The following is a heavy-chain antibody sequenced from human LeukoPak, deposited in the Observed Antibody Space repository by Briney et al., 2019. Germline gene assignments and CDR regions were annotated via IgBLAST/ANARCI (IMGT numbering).Heavy chain of an antibody. CDR3: ARVYGSGPFYYYGMDV. V-gene: IGHV3-21*01. CDR2: ISSTIVYT. Sequence: GGSLRLSCEASGFTFTTYSMNWVRQAPGKGLEWVSSISSTIVYTYYADSVKVRFTICRYNANNSLFLQMNSLRAEDTAVYYCARVYGSGPFYYYGMDVWGQGTTVTVSS. CDR1: GFTFTTYS. D-gene: IGHD3-10*01. J-gene: IGHJ6*02.